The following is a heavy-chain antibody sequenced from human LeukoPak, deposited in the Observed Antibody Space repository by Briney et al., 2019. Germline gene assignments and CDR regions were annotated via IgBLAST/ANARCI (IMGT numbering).Heavy chain of an antibody. Sequence: GRSLRLSCAASGFTFSSYGMHWVRQAPGKGLEWVAVISYDGSNKYYADSVKGRFTISRDNSKNTLYLQMNSLRAEDTAAYYCAKATEGIDPWGQGTLVTVSS. J-gene: IGHJ5*02. CDR2: ISYDGSNK. CDR1: GFTFSSYG. V-gene: IGHV3-30*18. CDR3: AKATEGIDP.